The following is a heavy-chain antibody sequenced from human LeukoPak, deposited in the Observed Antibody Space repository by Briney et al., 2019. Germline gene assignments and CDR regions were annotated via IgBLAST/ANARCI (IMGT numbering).Heavy chain of an antibody. V-gene: IGHV3-23*01. D-gene: IGHD6-19*01. Sequence: GGSLRLSCAVSGFSVSSYGMSWVRQAPGKGLEWVSAITASGDTTYYADSVKGRFIISRDNSKNTLYLQMNSLRAEDTAVYYCAQGYSSGWFPYWGQGTLVTVSS. CDR2: ITASGDTT. CDR3: AQGYSSGWFPY. CDR1: GFSVSSYG. J-gene: IGHJ4*02.